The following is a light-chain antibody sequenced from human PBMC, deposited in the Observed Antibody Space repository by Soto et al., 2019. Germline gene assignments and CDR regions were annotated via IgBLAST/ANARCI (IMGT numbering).Light chain of an antibody. Sequence: DIQMTQSPSSLSASVGDRVTITCRASQGISNYLGWYQQKPGKVPKLLIYGASTLQSGDPSRFSGSGSGTDFTLTISGLQPEDVATYYCQKYNSAPPLFGGGTRVEFK. V-gene: IGKV1-27*01. CDR2: GAS. J-gene: IGKJ4*01. CDR1: QGISNY. CDR3: QKYNSAPPL.